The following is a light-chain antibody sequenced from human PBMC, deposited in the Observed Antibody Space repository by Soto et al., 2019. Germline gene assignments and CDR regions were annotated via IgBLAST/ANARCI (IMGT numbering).Light chain of an antibody. CDR1: QSVRNN. CDR2: GAS. J-gene: IGKJ5*01. CDR3: QQYNNWPRGIT. Sequence: EIVLTQSTSTLCLSPGESATLSCRAIQSVRNNIAWYQQKPGQAPRLLIYGASTRATGVPARFSGSGSGTEFTLTISSVQSEDFAVYYCQQYNNWPRGITFGQGTRLEIK. V-gene: IGKV3-15*01.